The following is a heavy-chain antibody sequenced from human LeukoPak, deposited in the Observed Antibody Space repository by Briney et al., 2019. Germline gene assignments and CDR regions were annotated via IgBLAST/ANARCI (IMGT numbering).Heavy chain of an antibody. J-gene: IGHJ4*02. V-gene: IGHV3-23*01. CDR2: ISGSGGST. CDR1: GFNFSSYA. CDR3: AKSAVPAIGY. Sequence: GGSLRLSCAASGFNFSSYAMSWVRQAPGKGLEWVSAISGSGGSTYYADSGKGRFTISRDNSKNTLYLQMNTLRAEDTAVYYCAKSAVPAIGYWGQGTLVTVSS. D-gene: IGHD2-2*01.